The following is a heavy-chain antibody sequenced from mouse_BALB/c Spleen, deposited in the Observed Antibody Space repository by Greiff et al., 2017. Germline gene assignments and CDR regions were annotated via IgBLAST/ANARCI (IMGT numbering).Heavy chain of an antibody. CDR2: IDPANGNT. CDR1: GFNIKDTY. J-gene: IGHJ4*01. Sequence: EVQLQQSGAELVKPGASVKLSCTASGFNIKDTYMHWVKQRPEHGLEWIGRIDPANGNTKYDPKFQGKATITADTSSNTAYLQLSSLTSEDTAVYYCARWGYHYAMDYWGQGTSVTVSS. V-gene: IGHV14-3*02. CDR3: ARWGYHYAMDY. D-gene: IGHD2-14*01.